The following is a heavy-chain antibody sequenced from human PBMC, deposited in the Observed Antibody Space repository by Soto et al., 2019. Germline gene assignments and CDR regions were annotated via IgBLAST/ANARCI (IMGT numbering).Heavy chain of an antibody. CDR3: AKEAPIAAAGPPGMDV. V-gene: IGHV3-30*18. CDR1: GFTFSSYG. J-gene: IGHJ6*02. Sequence: PGGSLRLSCAASGFTFSSYGMHWVRQAPGKGLEWVAVISYDGSNKYYADSVKGRFTISRDNSKNTLYLQMSSLRAEDTAVYYCAKEAPIAAAGPPGMDVWGQGTTVTVSS. CDR2: ISYDGSNK. D-gene: IGHD6-13*01.